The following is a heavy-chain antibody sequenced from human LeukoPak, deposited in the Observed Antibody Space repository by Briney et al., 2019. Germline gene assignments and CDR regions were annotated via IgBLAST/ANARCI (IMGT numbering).Heavy chain of an antibody. CDR3: AKQYYDFWSGSNWFDP. J-gene: IGHJ5*02. CDR2: ISSSSSTI. CDR1: GFTFSSYS. V-gene: IGHV3-48*02. D-gene: IGHD3-3*01. Sequence: TGGSLRLSCAASGFTFSSYSMNWVRQAPGKGLEWVSYISSSSSTIYYADSVKGRFTTSRDNAKNSLYLQMNSLRDEDTAVYYCAKQYYDFWSGSNWFDPWGQGTLVTVSS.